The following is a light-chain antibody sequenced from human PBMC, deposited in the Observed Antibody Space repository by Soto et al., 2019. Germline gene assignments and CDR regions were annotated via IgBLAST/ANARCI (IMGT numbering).Light chain of an antibody. Sequence: QSALTQPPSASGSPGQSVTISCTGTSSDVGGYNYVSWYQQHPGKAPKLMIYEVSKRPSGVPDRFSGSKSGNTASLTISGLQAEDEGNYYCCSYADSSTLYVFGTGTKLTVL. J-gene: IGLJ1*01. CDR3: CSYADSSTLYV. CDR1: SSDVGGYNY. V-gene: IGLV2-8*01. CDR2: EVS.